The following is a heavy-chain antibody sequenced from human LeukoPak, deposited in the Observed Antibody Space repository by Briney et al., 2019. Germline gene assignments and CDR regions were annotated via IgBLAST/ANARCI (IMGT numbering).Heavy chain of an antibody. CDR2: MNPNSANT. CDR3: ATGNSSTSSDFDY. D-gene: IGHD2-2*01. V-gene: IGHV1-8*03. Sequence: ASVKVSCKASGYTFTSYDINWVPEATGQGLEWMGWMNPNSANTGYAQKFQGRVTITRNTSISTAYMELSSLRSVDTAVYYCATGNSSTSSDFDYWGQGTLVTVSS. J-gene: IGHJ4*02. CDR1: GYTFTSYD.